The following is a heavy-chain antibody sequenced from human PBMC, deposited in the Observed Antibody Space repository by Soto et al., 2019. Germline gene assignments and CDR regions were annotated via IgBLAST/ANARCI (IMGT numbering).Heavy chain of an antibody. V-gene: IGHV4-59*01. CDR3: ASINYYDSSGYGH. J-gene: IGHJ4*02. CDR1: GGSISSYY. Sequence: PSETLSLTCTVSGGSISSYYWSWIRQPPGKGLEWIGYIYYSGSTNYNPSLKSRVTISVDTSKNQFSLKLSSVTAADTAVYYCASINYYDSSGYGHWGQGTLVTVSS. CDR2: IYYSGST. D-gene: IGHD3-22*01.